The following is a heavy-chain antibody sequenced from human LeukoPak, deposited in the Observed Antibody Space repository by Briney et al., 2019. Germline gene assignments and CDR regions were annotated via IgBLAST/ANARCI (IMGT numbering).Heavy chain of an antibody. Sequence: PSETQSLTCTVSGGSISSYYWSWIRQPPGKGLEWIGYIYYSGSTNYNPSLKSRVTISVDTSKNQFSLKLSSVTAADTAVYYCARRFYYDSSGYYYFDYWGQGTLVTVSS. V-gene: IGHV4-59*08. CDR3: ARRFYYDSSGYYYFDY. J-gene: IGHJ4*02. CDR1: GGSISSYY. D-gene: IGHD3-22*01. CDR2: IYYSGST.